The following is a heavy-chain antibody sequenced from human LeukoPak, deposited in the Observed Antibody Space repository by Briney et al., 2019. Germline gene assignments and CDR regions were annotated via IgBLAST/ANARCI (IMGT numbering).Heavy chain of an antibody. J-gene: IGHJ4*02. CDR3: ARGHWVFVDTPSPIDY. V-gene: IGHV1-8*03. D-gene: IGHD5-18*01. CDR1: GYTFTSYD. Sequence: ASVKVSCKASGYTFTSYDINWVRQATGQGLEWMGWMNPNSGNTGYAQKFQGRVTITRNTSISTAYMELSSLRSEDTAVYYCARGHWVFVDTPSPIDYWGQGTLVTVSS. CDR2: MNPNSGNT.